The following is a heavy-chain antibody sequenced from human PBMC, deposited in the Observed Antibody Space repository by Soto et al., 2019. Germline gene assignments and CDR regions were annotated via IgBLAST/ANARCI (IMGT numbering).Heavy chain of an antibody. Sequence: PGGSLRLSCAASGFTFTNYAMSWVRLAPGQGLEWVSTIPGSGGHKLHPEYADSVKGRFTISRDNSKDTLYLQMDSLSAEDTAVYYCAKKGTDRRGMDVWGQGTTVTVSS. CDR2: IPGSGGHKLHP. D-gene: IGHD1-1*01. V-gene: IGHV3-23*01. J-gene: IGHJ6*02. CDR1: GFTFTNYA. CDR3: AKKGTDRRGMDV.